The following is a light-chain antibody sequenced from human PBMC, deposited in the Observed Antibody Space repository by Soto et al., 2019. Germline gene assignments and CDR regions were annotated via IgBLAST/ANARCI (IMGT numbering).Light chain of an antibody. Sequence: SYELTQPPSVSVSPGQTARITCSGDALPKRYTHWYQQKPGQAPVLLIYKDSERPSGIPERFSGSSSGTTVTLTISGVQAEDEADYYCQSADSSGTYILFGGGTKLTVL. CDR1: ALPKRY. V-gene: IGLV3-25*03. J-gene: IGLJ2*01. CDR3: QSADSSGTYIL. CDR2: KDS.